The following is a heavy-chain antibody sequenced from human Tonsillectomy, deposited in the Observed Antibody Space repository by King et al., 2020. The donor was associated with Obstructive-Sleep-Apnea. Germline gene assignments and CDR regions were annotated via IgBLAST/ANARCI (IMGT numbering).Heavy chain of an antibody. D-gene: IGHD4-11*01. J-gene: IGHJ4*02. Sequence: VQLQESGPGLVKPSQTLSLTCAVSGGSISSGAYSWSWIRQPPGKGLEWIGYIYYSGSTYYNPSLKSRVTISVDTSKNQFSLKLSSVTAADTAVYYCARGGDYSDYRTAVGADYWGQGTLVTVSS. CDR1: GGSISSGAYS. CDR3: ARGGDYSDYRTAVGADY. CDR2: IYYSGST. V-gene: IGHV4-30-4*07.